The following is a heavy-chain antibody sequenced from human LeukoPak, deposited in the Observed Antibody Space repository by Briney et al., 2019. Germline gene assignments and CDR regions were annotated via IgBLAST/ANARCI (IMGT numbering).Heavy chain of an antibody. D-gene: IGHD6-19*01. CDR1: GGPFHNY. Sequence: KPSETLSLPCTVSGGPFHNYRDWIRPPPGKGVEGVGYIYDNGNTNYNPTLNSPCTISVAASKSLFSLKLSSVSDADTAVYFCARGLGPRQWLINYWGEGAPVTVSS. V-gene: IGHV4-59*01. J-gene: IGHJ4*02. CDR2: IYDNGNT. CDR3: ARGLGPRQWLINY.